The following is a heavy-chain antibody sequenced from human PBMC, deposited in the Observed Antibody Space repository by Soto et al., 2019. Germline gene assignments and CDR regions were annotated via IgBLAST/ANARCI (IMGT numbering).Heavy chain of an antibody. V-gene: IGHV3-53*01. Sequence: GGSLRLSCAPSGFTVSSNYMTWVRQAPGRGLEWVSLIYPGGDTFFADSVKGRFTLSRDNSKNTLYLQMNSLRAEDTAMYYCTRPTLRPSEPPNYYYFDMDVWGQGTTVTVSS. CDR2: IYPGGDT. CDR3: TRPTLRPSEPPNYYYFDMDV. J-gene: IGHJ6*02. CDR1: GFTVSSNY.